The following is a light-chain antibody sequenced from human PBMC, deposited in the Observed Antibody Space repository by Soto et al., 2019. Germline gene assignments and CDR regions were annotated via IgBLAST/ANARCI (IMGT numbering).Light chain of an antibody. CDR2: WAS. Sequence: DFVMTQSPDSLAVSLGERATTNCKSSQSVLSNSNNKNYLAWFQQKPGQPPKLLFYWASTRDSGVPARFSGSGSATDFTLTISSLQAEDVAVYYCQQYHSDPITFGQGTRLEIK. CDR3: QQYHSDPIT. V-gene: IGKV4-1*01. J-gene: IGKJ5*01. CDR1: QSVLSNSNNKNY.